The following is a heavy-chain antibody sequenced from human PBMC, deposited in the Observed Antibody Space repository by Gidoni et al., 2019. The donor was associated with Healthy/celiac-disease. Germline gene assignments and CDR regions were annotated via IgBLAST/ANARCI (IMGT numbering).Heavy chain of an antibody. Sequence: QVQLVQSGAEVKKPGASVKVSCKASGYTFTGYYMHWVRQAPGQGLEWMGWINPNSGGTNYAKKFQGWVTMTRDTSISTAYMELSRLRSDDTAVYYGAREGGEAAGAFDYWGQGTLVTVSS. CDR1: GYTFTGYY. CDR2: INPNSGGT. D-gene: IGHD6-13*01. V-gene: IGHV1-2*04. J-gene: IGHJ4*02. CDR3: AREGGEAAGAFDY.